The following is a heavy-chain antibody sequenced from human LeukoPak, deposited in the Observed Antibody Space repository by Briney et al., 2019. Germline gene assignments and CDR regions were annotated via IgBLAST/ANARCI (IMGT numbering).Heavy chain of an antibody. CDR3: TTHLGIMDLSYIDY. J-gene: IGHJ4*02. CDR2: INWNGGST. CDR1: GFTFDDYG. Sequence: GGSLRLSCAASGFTFDDYGMSWVRQAPGKGLEWVSGINWNGGSTGYADSVKGRFTISRDNAKNSLYLQMNSLRAEDTALYYCTTHLGIMDLSYIDYWGQGTLVTVSP. D-gene: IGHD3-16*01. V-gene: IGHV3-20*04.